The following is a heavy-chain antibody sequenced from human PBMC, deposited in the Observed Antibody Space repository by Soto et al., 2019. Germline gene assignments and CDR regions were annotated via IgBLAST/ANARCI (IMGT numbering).Heavy chain of an antibody. CDR2: SHAGNVYA. V-gene: IGHV1-3*01. CDR3: ARTMTTAYNFYLYGMDV. Sequence: QAQLVQSGAEVKRPGASVKVSCKASGYTFPSYVIHWVRQAPGQRPEWLGWSHAGNVYAQYSQKFEGRVTITRDTSASTAYMELTRLTSEDTAVYYCARTMTTAYNFYLYGMDVWGQGTRVTVTS. J-gene: IGHJ6*02. CDR1: GYTFPSYV. D-gene: IGHD1-1*01.